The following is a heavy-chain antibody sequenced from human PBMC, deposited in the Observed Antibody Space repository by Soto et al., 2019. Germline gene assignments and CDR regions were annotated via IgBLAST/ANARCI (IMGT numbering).Heavy chain of an antibody. CDR1: GFIFRSYA. CDR2: ITYDGING. V-gene: IGHV3-30-3*02. CDR3: AKKVNSGPGSQYFDY. Sequence: GGSLRLSCLASGFIFRSYAMHWVRQAPGKGLEWVAVITYDGINGYYADSVKGRFTISRDNSKNMLFLQMNSLRAEDTAIYYCAKKVNSGPGSQYFDYWGQGTLVTVSS. D-gene: IGHD3-10*01. J-gene: IGHJ4*02.